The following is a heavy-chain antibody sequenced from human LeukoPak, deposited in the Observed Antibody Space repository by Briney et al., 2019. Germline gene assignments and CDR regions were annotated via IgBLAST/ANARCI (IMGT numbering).Heavy chain of an antibody. CDR3: AKDDRYCSSSSCSSYYYYMDV. J-gene: IGHJ6*03. D-gene: IGHD2-2*01. V-gene: IGHV3-33*06. CDR2: IWYDGSNK. CDR1: GFTVSSNY. Sequence: PGGSLRLSCAASGFTVSSNYMSWVRQAPGKGLEWVAVIWYDGSNKYYADSVKGRFTISRDNSKNTLYLQMNSLRAEDTAVYYCAKDDRYCSSSSCSSYYYYMDVWGKGTTVTVSS.